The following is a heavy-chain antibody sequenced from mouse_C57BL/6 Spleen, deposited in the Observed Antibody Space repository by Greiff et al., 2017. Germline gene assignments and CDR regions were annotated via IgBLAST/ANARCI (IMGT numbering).Heavy chain of an antibody. CDR3: AIISYYVKYYSIDY. V-gene: IGHV1-69*01. CDR1: GYTFTSYW. J-gene: IGHJ4*01. D-gene: IGHD1-1*01. Sequence: QVQLQQPGAELVMPGASVTLSCKASGYTFTSYWMHWVKQRPGQGLEWIGEIDPSDSYTNYNQKFKGKSTLTVDTSSSTAYMQLSSLTSEDSAVYDGAIISYYVKYYSIDYWGQGTSVTVSS. CDR2: IDPSDSYT.